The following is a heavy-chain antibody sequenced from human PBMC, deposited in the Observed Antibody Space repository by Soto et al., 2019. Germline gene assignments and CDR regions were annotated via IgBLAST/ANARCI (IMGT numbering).Heavy chain of an antibody. J-gene: IGHJ5*02. D-gene: IGHD3-3*01. Sequence: ASVKVSCKASGYTFTGYYMHWVRQAPGQGLEWMGWINPNSGGTNYAQKFQGRVTMTRDTSISTAYMELSRLRSDDTAVYYCARRGTYYDFWSGLQNWFDPWGHGTQVTVSS. CDR1: GYTFTGYY. CDR2: INPNSGGT. CDR3: ARRGTYYDFWSGLQNWFDP. V-gene: IGHV1-2*02.